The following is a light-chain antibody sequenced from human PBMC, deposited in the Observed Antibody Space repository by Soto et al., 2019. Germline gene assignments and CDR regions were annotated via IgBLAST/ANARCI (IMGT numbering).Light chain of an antibody. J-gene: IGKJ2*01. V-gene: IGKV3-15*01. CDR2: GTS. CDR1: QSVGSN. Sequence: EIVMTQSPATLSVSPEERATLSCRASQSVGSNLTWYQQKPGQAPRRLIYGTSTRATGIPARFSGSGSATEFTLTISSLQSEDFAVYYCQQYNNWPPDFTFGQGTKLEIK. CDR3: QQYNNWPPDFT.